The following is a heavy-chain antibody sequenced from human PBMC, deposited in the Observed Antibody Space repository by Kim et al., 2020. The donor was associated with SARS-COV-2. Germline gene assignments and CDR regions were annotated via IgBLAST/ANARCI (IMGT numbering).Heavy chain of an antibody. D-gene: IGHD3-9*01. CDR2: T. CDR3: AKGGDKYYFDY. Sequence: TYYADSVKGRFTISRDNSKNTLYLQMNSLRAEDTAVYYCAKGGDKYYFDYWGQGTLVTVSS. V-gene: IGHV3-23*01. J-gene: IGHJ4*02.